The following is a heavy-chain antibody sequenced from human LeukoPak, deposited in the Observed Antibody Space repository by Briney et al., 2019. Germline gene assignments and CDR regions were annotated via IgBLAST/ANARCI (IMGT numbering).Heavy chain of an antibody. D-gene: IGHD5-18*01. V-gene: IGHV4-34*01. CDR3: ATTDTAMDDLDY. CDR1: GGSFNGYY. J-gene: IGHJ4*02. Sequence: PSETLSFTCAVYGGSFNGYYWSWIRQPRGKGLEWIGEINHSGSTNYNPSLKSRVTISVDTSKNQFSLKLSSVTAADTAVYYCATTDTAMDDLDYWGQGTLVTVSS. CDR2: INHSGST.